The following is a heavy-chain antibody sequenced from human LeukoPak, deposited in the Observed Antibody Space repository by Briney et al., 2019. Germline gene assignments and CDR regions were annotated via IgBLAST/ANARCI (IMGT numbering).Heavy chain of an antibody. Sequence: ASVKVSCKASGYTFTSYYMHWVRQAPGQGLEWMGIINPSGGSTSYAQKFQGRVTMTRDTSTSTVYMELSNLRSEDTAVYYCARAGWFPLYYYGMDVWGQGTTVTVSS. CDR3: ARAGWFPLYYYGMDV. CDR1: GYTFTSYY. D-gene: IGHD6-19*01. V-gene: IGHV1-46*01. J-gene: IGHJ6*02. CDR2: INPSGGST.